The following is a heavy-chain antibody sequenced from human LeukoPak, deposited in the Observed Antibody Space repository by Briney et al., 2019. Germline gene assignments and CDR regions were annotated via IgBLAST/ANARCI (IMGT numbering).Heavy chain of an antibody. J-gene: IGHJ3*02. CDR3: AKDIYSDLGNYKWGTFDI. CDR1: GFTFPNYA. CDR2: ISATGHST. Sequence: PGGSLRLSCAASGFTFPNYAMNWVRQAPGKGLEWVSAISATGHSTPYADSVKGRFTLSRDNSKNTLFLQMDSLRAEDTALYYCAKDIYSDLGNYKWGTFDIWGHGTMVTVSS. V-gene: IGHV3-23*01. D-gene: IGHD3-10*01.